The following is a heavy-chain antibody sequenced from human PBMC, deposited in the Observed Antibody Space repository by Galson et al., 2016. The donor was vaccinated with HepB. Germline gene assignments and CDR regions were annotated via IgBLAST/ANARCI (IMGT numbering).Heavy chain of an antibody. Sequence: SLRLSCAVSGFTVSSAYMNWVRQAPGKGLEYLGHIKSKSDGGTADYATPVKGRFTIFRDDSKNTLYLQMNSLRIEDTAVYYCTPRSFWGPGTLVTVSS. V-gene: IGHV3-15*01. J-gene: IGHJ4*02. CDR1: GFTVSSAY. CDR3: TPRSF. CDR2: IKSKSDGGTA.